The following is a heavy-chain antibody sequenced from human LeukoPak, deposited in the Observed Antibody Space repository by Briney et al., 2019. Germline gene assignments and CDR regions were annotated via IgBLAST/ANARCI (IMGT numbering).Heavy chain of an antibody. CDR1: GGSFSGYY. CDR2: INHSGST. V-gene: IGHV4-34*01. J-gene: IGHJ4*02. Sequence: SETLSLTCAVYGGSFSGYYWSWIRQPPGKGLEWIGEINHSGSTNYNPSLKSRVTISVDTSKNQFSLKLSSVTAADTAVYYCARGLAVTTFVYNFGHLFDYWGQGTLVTVSS. D-gene: IGHD4-17*01. CDR3: ARGLAVTTFVYNFGHLFDY.